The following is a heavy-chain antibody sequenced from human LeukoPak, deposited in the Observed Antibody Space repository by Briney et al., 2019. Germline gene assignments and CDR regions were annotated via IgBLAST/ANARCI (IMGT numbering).Heavy chain of an antibody. D-gene: IGHD2-15*01. Sequence: GGSLRLSCAASGFTFSSYGMHWVPQAPGKGLEWVAFIRYDGNNKYYADSVKGRFTISRDNSKNTLYLQMNSLRAEDTAVYYCAKEGVGYCSGGSCYYFDYWGQGTLVTVSS. CDR2: IRYDGNNK. CDR3: AKEGVGYCSGGSCYYFDY. V-gene: IGHV3-30*02. J-gene: IGHJ4*02. CDR1: GFTFSSYG.